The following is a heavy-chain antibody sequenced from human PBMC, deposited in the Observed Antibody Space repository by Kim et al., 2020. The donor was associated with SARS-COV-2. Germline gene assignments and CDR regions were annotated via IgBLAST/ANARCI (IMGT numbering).Heavy chain of an antibody. J-gene: IGHJ5*02. V-gene: IGHV4-34*01. CDR1: GGSFSGYY. CDR2: IDHSGST. Sequence: ETLSLTCAVYGGSFSGYYWSWIRQPPGKGLEWIGEIDHSGSTNYNPSLKSRVTISIDTSKNQFSLKLNSVTAADTAVYFCARGHVSVTMILVVTGWYNWFDPWGQGTLVTVSS. CDR3: ARGHVSVTMILVVTGWYNWFDP. D-gene: IGHD3-22*01.